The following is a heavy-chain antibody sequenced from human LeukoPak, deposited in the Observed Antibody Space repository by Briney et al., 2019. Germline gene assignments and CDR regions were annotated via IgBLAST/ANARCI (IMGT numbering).Heavy chain of an antibody. V-gene: IGHV3-7*01. CDR1: GFTFSTYW. D-gene: IGHD1-26*01. J-gene: IGHJ4*02. CDR2: IKQDGSEK. Sequence: GGSLRLSCAASGFTFSTYWMSWVRQAPGKGLEWVANIKQDGSEKYYVESVKGRFTISRDNAKNSLYLQMNSLRAEDTAVYYCARGGSYFYFDYWGQGTLVTVSS. CDR3: ARGGSYFYFDY.